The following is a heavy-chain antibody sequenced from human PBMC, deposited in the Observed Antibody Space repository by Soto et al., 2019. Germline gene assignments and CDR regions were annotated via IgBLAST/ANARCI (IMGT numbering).Heavy chain of an antibody. CDR1: GFTFSNYA. J-gene: IGHJ4*02. Sequence: EVQLLESGGGLVQPGGSLMLACAASGFTFSNYAVTWVRQAPGKGLEWVSSISGTGASTYYADSVKGRFTISRDNSKNTLHLQMNSLRAEDTAIYYCAKVVYYGVLISRGYIDYWGQGTLVTVSS. CDR2: ISGTGAST. V-gene: IGHV3-23*01. D-gene: IGHD3-3*01. CDR3: AKVVYYGVLISRGYIDY.